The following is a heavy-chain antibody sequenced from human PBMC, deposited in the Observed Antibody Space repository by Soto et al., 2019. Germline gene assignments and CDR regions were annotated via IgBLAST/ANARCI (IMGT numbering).Heavy chain of an antibody. CDR1: GVTLCDYY. CDR2: ISSSGSPI. V-gene: IGHV3-11*01. CDR3: AAWVRTRSSWFDH. J-gene: IGHJ5*02. D-gene: IGHD6-13*01. Sequence: PGGSLRLSCAASGVTLCDYYMTWIRQAPGKRLECISSISSSGSPIYSADSLKGRFTISRDNAKNSLYLQMNSLRLEDTAVYYCAAWVRTRSSWFDHWGQGTLVTVSS.